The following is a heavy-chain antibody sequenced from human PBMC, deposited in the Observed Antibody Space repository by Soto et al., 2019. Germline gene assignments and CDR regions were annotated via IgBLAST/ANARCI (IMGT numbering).Heavy chain of an antibody. Sequence: ASVKVSCKASGYTFTGYYIHWVRQAPGQGLECMGWINPNTGGTKYAQKFQGRVAMTRDTSISTAYMELSWLTSDDTAVYYCAKDRLESSGWYSEYFQHWGQGALVTVSS. CDR3: AKDRLESSGWYSEYFQH. CDR2: INPNTGGT. V-gene: IGHV1-2*02. J-gene: IGHJ1*01. D-gene: IGHD6-19*01. CDR1: GYTFTGYY.